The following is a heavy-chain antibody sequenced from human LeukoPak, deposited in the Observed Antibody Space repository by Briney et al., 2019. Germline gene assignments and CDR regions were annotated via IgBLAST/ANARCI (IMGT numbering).Heavy chain of an antibody. CDR1: GYTFSGYY. CDR3: ARYNWNDVVSALDY. CDR2: INPNSGAT. V-gene: IGHV1-2*02. J-gene: IGHJ4*02. D-gene: IGHD1-1*01. Sequence: GASVKVSCKASGYTFSGYYIHWVRQVPGQGLEWMGWINPNSGATSYAQKFQGGVTLTRDTSITTFYMEVSRLRSDDTAVYFCARYNWNDVVSALDYWAREPWSPSP.